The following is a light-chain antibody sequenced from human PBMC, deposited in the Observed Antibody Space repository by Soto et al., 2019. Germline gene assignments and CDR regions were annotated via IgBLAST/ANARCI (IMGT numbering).Light chain of an antibody. CDR1: SSDVGRYDR. V-gene: IGLV2-18*02. CDR2: EVT. Sequence: QSALTQPPSVSGSPGQSVTISCTGTSSDVGRYDRVSWYQQPPGTAPKLMIYEVTNRPSGVPGRFSGSKSGNTASLTISGLQAEDEADYYCSSLTTSSTYVFGTGTQLTVL. CDR3: SSLTTSSTYV. J-gene: IGLJ1*01.